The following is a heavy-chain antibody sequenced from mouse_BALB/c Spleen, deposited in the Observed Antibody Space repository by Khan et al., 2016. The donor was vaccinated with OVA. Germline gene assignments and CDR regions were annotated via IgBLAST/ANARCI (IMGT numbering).Heavy chain of an antibody. CDR1: GYTFSSSW. Sequence: QVQLKQTGAELVMPGSSVKISCKASGYTFSSSWMNWVKQRPGQGLEWIGQIYPGNDDTNYNGKFKGKATLTADKSSRTAYMQLTSLTSEDSAVYFCARYYGSRFAYWGQGTLVTVSA. J-gene: IGHJ3*01. D-gene: IGHD1-1*01. V-gene: IGHV1-80*01. CDR3: ARYYGSRFAY. CDR2: IYPGNDDT.